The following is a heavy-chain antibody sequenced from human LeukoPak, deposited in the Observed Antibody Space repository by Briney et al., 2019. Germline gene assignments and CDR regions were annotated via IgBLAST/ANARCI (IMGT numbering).Heavy chain of an antibody. D-gene: IGHD4-11*01. Sequence: ASVKLSCKASGYMFTGHYMHWVRQAPGQGLEFLAWIKGDSGIPKYAQKFQGRVTLTRDTSISTAYMELTELTSDDTAVYYCARELQYSREGYAFDLWGQGTMVTVSS. J-gene: IGHJ3*01. V-gene: IGHV1-2*02. CDR2: IKGDSGIP. CDR1: GYMFTGHY. CDR3: ARELQYSREGYAFDL.